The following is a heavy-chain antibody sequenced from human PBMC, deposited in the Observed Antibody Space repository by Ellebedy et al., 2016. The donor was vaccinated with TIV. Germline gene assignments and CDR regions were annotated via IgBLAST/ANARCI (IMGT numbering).Heavy chain of an antibody. Sequence: GESLKISCVASGFTFVDAWMTWLRQAPGKGLEWVGRIKNRRNGASADYAEPVKGRFTISRDDSKNALFLQMSSLKIEDTAIYYCSTHSYYSGSGNWIWGPGTLATVSS. V-gene: IGHV3-15*01. CDR3: STHSYYSGSGNWI. D-gene: IGHD3-10*01. CDR1: GFTFVDAW. J-gene: IGHJ4*02. CDR2: IKNRRNGASA.